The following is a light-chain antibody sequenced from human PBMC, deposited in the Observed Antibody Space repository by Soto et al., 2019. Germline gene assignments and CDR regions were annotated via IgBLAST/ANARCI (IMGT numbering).Light chain of an antibody. CDR3: ERYGNSPIT. CDR1: QSVSSNY. Sequence: EIVLTQSPGTLFLSPGERATLSCRASQSVSSNYLAWYQQKSGQAPRLLIYGASTRATGIPDRLSGSGSVTDFTLTISSLEPEDFAVYHCERYGNSPITFGGETRVEIK. CDR2: GAS. J-gene: IGKJ4*01. V-gene: IGKV3-20*01.